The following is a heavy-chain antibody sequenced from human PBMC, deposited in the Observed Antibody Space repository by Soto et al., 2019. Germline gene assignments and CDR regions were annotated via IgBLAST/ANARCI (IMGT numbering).Heavy chain of an antibody. CDR2: ISYSGST. CDR1: GGSISSGGYY. D-gene: IGHD5-18*01. J-gene: IGHJ6*02. V-gene: IGHV4-31*03. Sequence: PSETLSLTCTVSGGSISSGGYYWSWIRQHPGTGLEWIGHISYSGSTYYNTSLKSRVTISVDTSRNQFSLKLSSVTAEDTAVYYCAIQRGHTAQQYGMDVWGQGTTVTVSS. CDR3: AIQRGHTAQQYGMDV.